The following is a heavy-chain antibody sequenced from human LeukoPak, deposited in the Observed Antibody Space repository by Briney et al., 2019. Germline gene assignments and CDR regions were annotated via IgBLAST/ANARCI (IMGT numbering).Heavy chain of an antibody. J-gene: IGHJ4*02. CDR1: GGSISSYY. Sequence: SETLSLTCTVSGGSISSYYWSWIRQPPGKGLEWIGYIYYSGSTNYNPSLKSRVTISVDASKNQFSLKLSSVTAADTAVYYCARANWNYVDYWGQGTLVTVSS. V-gene: IGHV4-59*01. CDR2: IYYSGST. D-gene: IGHD1-1*01. CDR3: ARANWNYVDY.